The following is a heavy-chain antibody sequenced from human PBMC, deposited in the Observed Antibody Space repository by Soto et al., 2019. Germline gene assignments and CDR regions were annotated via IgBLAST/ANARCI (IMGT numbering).Heavy chain of an antibody. CDR1: GYSFTSYW. CDR3: ARDRIAAAGTPDAFDI. V-gene: IGHV5-51*01. CDR2: IYPGDSDT. Sequence: GESLKISCKGSGYSFTSYWIGWVRQMPGKGLEWMGIIYPGDSDTRYSPSFQGQVTISADKSISTAYLQWSSLKASDTAMYYCARDRIAAAGTPDAFDIWGQGTMVTVSS. D-gene: IGHD6-13*01. J-gene: IGHJ3*02.